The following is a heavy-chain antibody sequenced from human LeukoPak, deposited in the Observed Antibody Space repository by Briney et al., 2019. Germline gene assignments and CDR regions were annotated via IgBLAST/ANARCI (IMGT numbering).Heavy chain of an antibody. D-gene: IGHD5-24*01. CDR1: GGSISSYY. CDR3: ARETVPSKMATIRYFDY. CDR2: IYYSGST. V-gene: IGHV4-59*01. Sequence: PSETLSLTCTVSGGSISSYYWSWIRQPPGKGLEWIGYIYYSGSTNYNPSLKSRVTISVDTSKNQFSLKPSSVTAADTAVYYCARETVPSKMATIRYFDYWGQGTLVAASS. J-gene: IGHJ4*02.